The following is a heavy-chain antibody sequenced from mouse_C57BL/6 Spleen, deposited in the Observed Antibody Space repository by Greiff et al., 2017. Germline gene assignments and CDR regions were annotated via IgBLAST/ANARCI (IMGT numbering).Heavy chain of an antibody. CDR2: IDPSDSET. CDR3: ARWDYDKRDYAMDY. Sequence: VKLQQPGAELVRPGSSVKLSCKASGYTFTSYWMHWVKQRPIQGLEWIGNIDPSDSETHYNQKFKDKATLTVDKSSSTAYMQLSSLTSEDSAVYYCARWDYDKRDYAMDYWGQGTSVTVSS. CDR1: GYTFTSYW. V-gene: IGHV1-52*01. D-gene: IGHD2-4*01. J-gene: IGHJ4*01.